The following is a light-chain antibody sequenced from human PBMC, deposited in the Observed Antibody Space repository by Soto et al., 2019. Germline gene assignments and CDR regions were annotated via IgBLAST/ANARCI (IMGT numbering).Light chain of an antibody. CDR1: QGISNY. V-gene: IGKV1-27*01. Sequence: DLQMTQSPSSLSASVRDRVTITCRASQGISNYLAWYQQKPGKVPKLLIYAASTLQSGVPSRFSGSGSGTDFTLTISSLQPEDVANYYCQKYDSAPWTFGQGTKVEIK. CDR2: AAS. J-gene: IGKJ1*01. CDR3: QKYDSAPWT.